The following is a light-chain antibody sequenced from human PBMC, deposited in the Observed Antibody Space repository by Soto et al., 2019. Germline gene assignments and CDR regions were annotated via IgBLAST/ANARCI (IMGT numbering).Light chain of an antibody. V-gene: IGLV2-11*01. J-gene: IGLJ1*01. CDR3: CSYAGSYSYV. CDR1: SSDVGNYNY. CDR2: DVT. Sequence: TEPRSVSGSLGQSVTISCTGTSSDVGNYNYVSWYQQHPGKAPKLMIYDVTKRPSGVPDRFSGSKSGNTASLTISGLQAEDEADYYCCSYAGSYSYVFATGTKVTVL.